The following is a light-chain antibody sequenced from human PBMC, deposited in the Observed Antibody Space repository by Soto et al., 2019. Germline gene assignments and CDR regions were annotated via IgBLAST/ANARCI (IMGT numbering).Light chain of an antibody. Sequence: EMVMTQSPATLSVSPGERATLSCRASQSVSSNSAWYQQKPGQAPRLLIYDASNRATGIPARFSGSGSGTDFTLTIGSLEPEDFAVYYCQQRSNWPITFGQGTRLEI. CDR3: QQRSNWPIT. CDR1: QSVSSN. V-gene: IGKV3-11*01. CDR2: DAS. J-gene: IGKJ5*01.